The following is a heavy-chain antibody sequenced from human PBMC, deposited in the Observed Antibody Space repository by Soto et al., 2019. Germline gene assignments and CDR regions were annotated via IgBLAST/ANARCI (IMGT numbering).Heavy chain of an antibody. J-gene: IGHJ4*02. CDR1: GYTFTTYS. D-gene: IGHD3-10*01. Sequence: QVQLMQSGAEVKKPGASVKVSCKASGYTFTTYSMHWVRQAPGQGLEWMGVINPRSGRTSFAQKFQGRVTMTGDTSTSTVYMELSRLRSEDTAVYYCAMDTNLLDYYFDYWGQGTLVTVSS. CDR2: INPRSGRT. CDR3: AMDTNLLDYYFDY. V-gene: IGHV1-46*01.